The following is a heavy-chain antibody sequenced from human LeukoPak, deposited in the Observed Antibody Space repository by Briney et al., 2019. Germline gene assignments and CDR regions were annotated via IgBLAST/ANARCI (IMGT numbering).Heavy chain of an antibody. CDR2: INHSGST. J-gene: IGHJ6*02. CDR1: GGSFSGYY. CDR3: ARKSSYANYYYGMDG. V-gene: IGHV4-34*01. Sequence: PSETLSLTCAVYGGSFSGYYWSWIRQPPGKGLEWIGEINHSGSTNYNPSLKSRVTISVDTSKNQFSLKLSSVTAADTAVYYCARKSSYANYYYGMDGWGQGTTVTVSS. D-gene: IGHD6-6*01.